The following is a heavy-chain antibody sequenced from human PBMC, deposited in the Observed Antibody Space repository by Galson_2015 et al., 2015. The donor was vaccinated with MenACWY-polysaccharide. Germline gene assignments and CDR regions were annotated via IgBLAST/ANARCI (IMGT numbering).Heavy chain of an antibody. CDR2: ITHSGRT. Sequence: LSLTCAVHGESFSGYYWNWIRQPPGKGLEWIGEITHSGRTKYNPSLKSRVTISLDTSKNHFSLNVSSVTAADTAVYYCATRRPDSGTVRYFDYIPYYYAMDVWGQGTTVIVSS. V-gene: IGHV4-34*01. J-gene: IGHJ6*02. CDR1: GESFSGYY. D-gene: IGHD3-9*01. CDR3: ATRRPDSGTVRYFDYIPYYYAMDV.